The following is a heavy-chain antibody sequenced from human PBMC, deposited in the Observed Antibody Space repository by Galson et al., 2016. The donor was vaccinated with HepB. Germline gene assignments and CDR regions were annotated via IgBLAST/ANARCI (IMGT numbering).Heavy chain of an antibody. Sequence: SETLSLTCAVSGGSISSANWWSWVRQAPGKGLEWIGEIYQSGSTNYNPSLKSRAIISVDKSKNQFSLTLNSVTAADTAVYYCARVVTSIRGYFDPWGQGTQVTVSS. CDR1: GGSISSANW. CDR2: IYQSGST. CDR3: ARVVTSIRGYFDP. D-gene: IGHD2-21*02. J-gene: IGHJ4*02. V-gene: IGHV4-4*02.